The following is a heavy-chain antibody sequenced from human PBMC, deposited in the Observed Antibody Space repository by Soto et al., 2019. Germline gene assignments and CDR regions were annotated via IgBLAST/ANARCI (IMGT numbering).Heavy chain of an antibody. V-gene: IGHV3-64*02. Sequence: RGGSLRLSCAASGFTFSSYAMHWVRQAPGKGLEYVSAISSNGGSTYYADSVKGRFTISRDNSKNTLYLQMGSLRAEDMAVYYCARGFPRRGPTVAPPYYYGMDVWGQGTKVTVYS. D-gene: IGHD4-17*01. CDR2: ISSNGGST. CDR1: GFTFSSYA. CDR3: ARGFPRRGPTVAPPYYYGMDV. J-gene: IGHJ6*02.